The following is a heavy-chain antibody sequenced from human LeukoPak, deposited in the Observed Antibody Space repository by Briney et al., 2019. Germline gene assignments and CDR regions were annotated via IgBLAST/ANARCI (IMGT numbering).Heavy chain of an antibody. J-gene: IGHJ4*02. CDR2: THHSGST. CDR3: ATSGSRGN. V-gene: IGHV4-39*07. Sequence: SETLSLTCTVSGGSISSGDYYWSWIRQPPGKGLEWIGETHHSGSTNYNPSLKSRVTISVDKSRNQFSLKLNSMTAADTAVYYCATSGSRGNWGQGTLVTVSS. D-gene: IGHD1-26*01. CDR1: GGSISSGDYY.